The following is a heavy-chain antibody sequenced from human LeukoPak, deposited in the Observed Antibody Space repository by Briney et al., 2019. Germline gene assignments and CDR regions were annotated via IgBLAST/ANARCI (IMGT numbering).Heavy chain of an antibody. J-gene: IGHJ4*02. Sequence: GSSVKVSCEASGGTFSSYAISWVRQAPGQGLEWMGRIIPIFGIANYAQKFQGRVTITADKSTSTAYMELSSLRSEDTAVYYCARDRTFGGVIAAQHDYWGQGTLVTVSS. CDR1: GGTFSSYA. D-gene: IGHD3-16*02. CDR3: ARDRTFGGVIAAQHDY. CDR2: IIPIFGIA. V-gene: IGHV1-69*04.